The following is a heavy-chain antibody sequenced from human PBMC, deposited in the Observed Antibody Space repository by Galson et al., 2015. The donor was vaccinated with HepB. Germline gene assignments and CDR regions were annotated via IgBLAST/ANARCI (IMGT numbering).Heavy chain of an antibody. J-gene: IGHJ6*02. CDR2: ISSNGGST. D-gene: IGHD3-3*01. CDR1: GFTFSSYA. CDR3: ARDQRVYYDFWSGYSLGGMDV. Sequence: SLRLSCAASGFTFSSYAMHWVRQAPGKGLEYVSAISSNGGSTYYANSVKGRFTISRDNSKNTLYLQMGSPRAEDMAVYYCARDQRVYYDFWSGYSLGGMDVWGQGTTVTVSS. V-gene: IGHV3-64*01.